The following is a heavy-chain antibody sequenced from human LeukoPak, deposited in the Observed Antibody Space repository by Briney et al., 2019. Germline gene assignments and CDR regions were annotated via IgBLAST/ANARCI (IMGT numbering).Heavy chain of an antibody. J-gene: IGHJ4*02. Sequence: PGESLRRSCAASGFTVSSNYMNWVRQAPGKGLEWVSVIYSGGSTYYADSVKGRFTISRDNSKNTLYLQMNSLRVEDTAVYYCARQYSYGRFDYWGQGTLVTVSS. CDR2: IYSGGST. V-gene: IGHV3-53*01. CDR1: GFTVSSNY. D-gene: IGHD5-18*01. CDR3: ARQYSYGRFDY.